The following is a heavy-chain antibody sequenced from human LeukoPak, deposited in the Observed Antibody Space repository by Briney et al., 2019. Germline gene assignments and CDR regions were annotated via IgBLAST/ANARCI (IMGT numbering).Heavy chain of an antibody. CDR1: GYTFTGYY. CDR3: AREPIVVVPXXXXXYXMDV. CDR2: INPNSGGT. V-gene: IGHV1-2*02. J-gene: IGHJ6*01. D-gene: IGHD2-2*01. Sequence: ASVKVSCKASGYTFTGYYMHWVRQAPGQGLEWMGWINPNSGGTNYAQKFQGRVTMTRDTSISTAYMELSRLRSDDTAVYYCAREPIVVVPXXXXXYXMDVWGXGTTVTVS.